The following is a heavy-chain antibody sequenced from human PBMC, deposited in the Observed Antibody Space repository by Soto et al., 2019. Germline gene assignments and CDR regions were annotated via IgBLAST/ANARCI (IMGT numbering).Heavy chain of an antibody. J-gene: IGHJ4*02. Sequence: QVQLVESGGGVVQPGRSLRLSCAASGFTFSSYGMHWVRQAPGKGLEWVAVISYDGSNKYYADSVKGRFTISRDNSKNTLYLQMNSLRAEDTAVYYCAKDNGQWLVSYWGQGTLVTVSS. CDR3: AKDNGQWLVSY. V-gene: IGHV3-30*18. D-gene: IGHD6-19*01. CDR1: GFTFSSYG. CDR2: ISYDGSNK.